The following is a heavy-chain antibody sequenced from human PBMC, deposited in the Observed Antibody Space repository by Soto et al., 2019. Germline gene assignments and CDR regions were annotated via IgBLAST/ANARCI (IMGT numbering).Heavy chain of an antibody. CDR3: PKGGGRGTPGSTHCLFNL. D-gene: IGHD1-26*01. J-gene: IGHJ2*01. Sequence: QVQLVESGGGVVQPGRSLRLSCAASGFTFSACGMHWVRQSPGKGLEWVAVVSSDGGNYYYADSVKGRFTISRDNSKNTLSLKWTSRGVGDTVLYYGPKGGGRGTPGSTHCLFNLWGRGPLAPVSP. CDR2: VSSDGGNY. CDR1: GFTFSACG. V-gene: IGHV3-30*18.